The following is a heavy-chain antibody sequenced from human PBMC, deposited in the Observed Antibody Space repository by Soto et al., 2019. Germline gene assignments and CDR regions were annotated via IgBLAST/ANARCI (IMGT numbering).Heavy chain of an antibody. J-gene: IGHJ6*02. Sequence: SSVKVSCKASGGTFSSYAISWVRQAPGQGLEWMGGIIPIFGTANYAQKFQGRVTITADKSTSTAYMELSSLRSEDTAVYYCARVRDSSGYQMDYYYYGMDVWG. V-gene: IGHV1-69*06. CDR3: ARVRDSSGYQMDYYYYGMDV. D-gene: IGHD3-22*01. CDR2: IIPIFGTA. CDR1: GGTFSSYA.